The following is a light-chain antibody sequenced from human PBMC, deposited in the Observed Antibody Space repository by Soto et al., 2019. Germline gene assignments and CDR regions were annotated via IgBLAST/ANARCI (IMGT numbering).Light chain of an antibody. CDR1: QGISTY. Sequence: DIQLTQSPSFLSASVGYRVTITCRATQGISTYLAWYQQKPGRAPKLLIYTASTLQSGVPSRFSGSGSGTDFSLTISSLQPEDSATYYCQQLKSYPLTVGGGTKVEIK. J-gene: IGKJ4*01. CDR3: QQLKSYPLT. V-gene: IGKV1-9*01. CDR2: TAS.